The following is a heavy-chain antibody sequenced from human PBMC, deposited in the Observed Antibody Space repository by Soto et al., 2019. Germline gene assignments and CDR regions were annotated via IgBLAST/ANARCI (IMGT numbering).Heavy chain of an antibody. J-gene: IGHJ6*02. Sequence: SETLSLTCTVSGGSISSYYWSWIRQPPGKGLEWIGYIYYSGSTNYNPSLKSRVTISVDTSKNQFSLKLSSVTAADTAVYYCAREGTRDGTYYVSQYYGMDVWGQGTTVTVSS. CDR2: IYYSGST. CDR3: AREGTRDGTYYVSQYYGMDV. D-gene: IGHD1-26*01. V-gene: IGHV4-59*01. CDR1: GGSISSYY.